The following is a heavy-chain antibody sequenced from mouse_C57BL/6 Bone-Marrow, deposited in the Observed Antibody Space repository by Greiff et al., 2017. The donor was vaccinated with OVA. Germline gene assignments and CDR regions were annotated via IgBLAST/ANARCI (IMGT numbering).Heavy chain of an antibody. CDR2: ISSGSSTI. V-gene: IGHV5-17*01. CDR3: ARETVVAAWYFDV. D-gene: IGHD1-1*01. Sequence: EVQLVESGGGLVKPGGSLKLSCAASGFTFSDYGMHWVRQAPETGLEWVAYISSGSSTIYYADTVKGRFTISRDNAKNTLFLQMTRLRSEDTAMYYCARETVVAAWYFDVWGTGTTVTVSS. J-gene: IGHJ1*03. CDR1: GFTFSDYG.